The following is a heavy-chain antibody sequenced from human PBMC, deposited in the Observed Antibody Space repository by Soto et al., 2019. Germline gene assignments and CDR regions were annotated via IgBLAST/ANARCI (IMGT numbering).Heavy chain of an antibody. D-gene: IGHD5-18*01. Sequence: PGESLKISCKGSGYSFTSYWIGWVRQMPGKGLEWMGIIYPGDSDTRYSPSFQGQVTISADKSISTAYLQWSSLKASDTAMYYCARRGSRQLWLHYYGIDVWGQGTTVTVSS. V-gene: IGHV5-51*01. CDR2: IYPGDSDT. J-gene: IGHJ6*02. CDR3: ARRGSRQLWLHYYGIDV. CDR1: GYSFTSYW.